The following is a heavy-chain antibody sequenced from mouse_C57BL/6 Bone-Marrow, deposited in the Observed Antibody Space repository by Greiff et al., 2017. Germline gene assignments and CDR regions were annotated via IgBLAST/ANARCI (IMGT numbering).Heavy chain of an antibody. D-gene: IGHD1-1*01. CDR1: GYTFTDYY. Sequence: VQLQQSGPVLVKPGASVKMSCKASGYTFTDYYMNWVKQSHGKSLEWIGVINPYNGGTSYNQKFKGKATLTVDKSSSTAYMELNSLTSEDSAVYYCARKVDYGSSSDYWGQGTTLTVSS. V-gene: IGHV1-19*01. J-gene: IGHJ2*01. CDR2: INPYNGGT. CDR3: ARKVDYGSSSDY.